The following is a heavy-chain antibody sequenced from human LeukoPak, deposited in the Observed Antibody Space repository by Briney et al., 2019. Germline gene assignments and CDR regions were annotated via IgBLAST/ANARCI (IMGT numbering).Heavy chain of an antibody. CDR3: AREDYYDSSGSVGGSAY. Sequence: GASVKVSCKASGYTFTSYFIHWVRQAPGQGLEWMGWISAYNGNTNYAQKLQGRVTMTTDTSTSTAYMELRSLRSDDTAVYYCAREDYYDSSGSVGGSAYWGQGTLVTVSS. CDR2: ISAYNGNT. V-gene: IGHV1-18*04. J-gene: IGHJ4*02. CDR1: GYTFTSYF. D-gene: IGHD3-22*01.